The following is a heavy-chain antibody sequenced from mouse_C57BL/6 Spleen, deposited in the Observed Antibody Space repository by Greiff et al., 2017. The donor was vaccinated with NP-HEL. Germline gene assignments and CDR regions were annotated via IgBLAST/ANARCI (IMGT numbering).Heavy chain of an antibody. CDR3: ARDYDYDVPWFAY. CDR2: INPYNGDT. D-gene: IGHD2-4*01. Sequence: EVQLQQSGPELVKPGDSVKISCKASGYSFTGYFMNWVMQSHGKSLEWIGRINPYNGDTFYNQKFKGKATLTVDKSSSTAHMELRSLTSEDSAVYYCARDYDYDVPWFAYWGQGTLVTVSA. CDR1: GYSFTGYF. V-gene: IGHV1-20*01. J-gene: IGHJ3*01.